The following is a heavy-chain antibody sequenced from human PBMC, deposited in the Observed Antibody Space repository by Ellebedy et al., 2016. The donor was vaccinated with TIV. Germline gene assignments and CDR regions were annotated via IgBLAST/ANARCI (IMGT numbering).Heavy chain of an antibody. CDR2: IHHSGST. CDR1: GDSISSSNW. Sequence: MPSETLSLTCAVSGDSISSSNWWSWVRQPPGKGLEWIGEIHHSGSTNYNPSLKSRVTISIDTSKNQFSLRLTSVTAADTAVYYCARDDPSGWLDPWGQGTLVTVSS. D-gene: IGHD3-10*01. V-gene: IGHV4-4*02. J-gene: IGHJ5*02. CDR3: ARDDPSGWLDP.